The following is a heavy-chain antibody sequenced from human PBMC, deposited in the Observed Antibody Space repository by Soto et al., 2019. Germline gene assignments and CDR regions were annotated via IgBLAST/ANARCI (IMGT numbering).Heavy chain of an antibody. CDR3: ARGDGDAFDL. Sequence: SETLSLTCAVYGGSFSGYYWSWIRQPPGKGLEWIGEINHSGSTNYNPSLKSRVTISVDTSKNQFSLKLSSVTAADTAVYYCARGDGDAFDLWGQGTMVTVSS. J-gene: IGHJ3*01. CDR1: GGSFSGYY. V-gene: IGHV4-34*09. CDR2: INHSGST.